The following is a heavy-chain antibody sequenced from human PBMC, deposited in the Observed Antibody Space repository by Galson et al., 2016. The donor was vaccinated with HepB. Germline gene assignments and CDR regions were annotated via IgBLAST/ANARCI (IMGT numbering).Heavy chain of an antibody. Sequence: SLRLSCAASGFTSAFTLTNYAMHWVRQAPGQGLEWVAVISYNGNNQFYADSVKGRFTISRDISTNILYLQMNSLRPEDTAVYYCARGDYYGSGNYSNWFDPWGQGTLVTVSS. CDR2: ISYNGNNQ. CDR3: ARGDYYGSGNYSNWFDP. CDR1: GFTSAFTLTNYA. V-gene: IGHV3-30-3*01. D-gene: IGHD3-10*01. J-gene: IGHJ5*02.